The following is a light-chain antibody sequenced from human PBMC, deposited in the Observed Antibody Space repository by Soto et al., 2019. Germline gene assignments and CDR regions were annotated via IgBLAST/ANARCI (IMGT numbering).Light chain of an antibody. CDR3: QQSYSTLT. CDR1: RSISSY. J-gene: IGKJ3*01. Sequence: DIQMTQSPSSLSASVGDRVTITCRGSRSISSYLNWYQQKPGKAPKLLIYAASSLQSGVPSRFSGSGSGTDFTLTISSLQPEDFATYYYQQSYSTLTFGPGTKVDIK. CDR2: AAS. V-gene: IGKV1-39*01.